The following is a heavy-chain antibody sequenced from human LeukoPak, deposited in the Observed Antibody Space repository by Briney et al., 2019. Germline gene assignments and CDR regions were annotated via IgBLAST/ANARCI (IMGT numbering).Heavy chain of an antibody. CDR2: IIPIFGTA. Sequence: SVKVSCKASGGTFSSYAISWVRQAPGQGLEWMGGIIPIFGTANYAQKFQGRVTITTDESTSTAYMELSSLRSEDTAVYYCARDLPSGGQFDYWGQGTLVTVSS. CDR3: ARDLPSGGQFDY. CDR1: GGTFSSYA. V-gene: IGHV1-69*05. J-gene: IGHJ4*02.